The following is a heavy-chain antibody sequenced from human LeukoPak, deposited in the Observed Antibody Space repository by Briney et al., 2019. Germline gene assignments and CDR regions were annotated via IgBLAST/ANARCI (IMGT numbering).Heavy chain of an antibody. D-gene: IGHD1-26*01. CDR3: AKLWRGSYPRYFDY. J-gene: IGHJ4*02. CDR2: ITDSGVTT. CDR1: GFTFRSYA. Sequence: GESLRLSCAASGFTFRSYAMSWVRQAPGKGLEWVSVITDSGVTTFYADSVKGRFTISRDNSKSTLYLQMNSLSAEDSAIYYCAKLWRGSYPRYFDYWGQGALATVSS. V-gene: IGHV3-23*01.